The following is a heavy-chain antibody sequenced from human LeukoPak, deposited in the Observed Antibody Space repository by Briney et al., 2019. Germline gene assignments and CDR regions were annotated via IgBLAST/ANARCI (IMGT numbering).Heavy chain of an antibody. Sequence: PGGSLRLSCAASGFTVSSNYMSWVRQAPGKGLEWVSVIYSGDSTYYADSVKGRFSISRDKSKNALYVQMNTLRAEDTAVYYCARGGGDDAFDIWGQGTMVTVSS. CDR2: IYSGDST. D-gene: IGHD3-16*01. J-gene: IGHJ3*02. CDR1: GFTVSSNY. CDR3: ARGGGDDAFDI. V-gene: IGHV3-66*01.